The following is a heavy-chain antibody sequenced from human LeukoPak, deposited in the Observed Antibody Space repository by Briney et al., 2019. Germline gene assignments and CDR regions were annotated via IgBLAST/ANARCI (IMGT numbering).Heavy chain of an antibody. J-gene: IGHJ6*02. D-gene: IGHD2/OR15-2a*01. Sequence: SETLSLTCTISGGSISSYYWSWIRQSPGKGLEWIGDIYYTGSTNYSPSLQSRLTMSVDTSRDQFSLKLTSVTAADTAVYYCARHKYNFYYGMDVWGQGTAVTVSS. V-gene: IGHV4-59*08. CDR2: IYYTGST. CDR3: ARHKYNFYYGMDV. CDR1: GGSISSYY.